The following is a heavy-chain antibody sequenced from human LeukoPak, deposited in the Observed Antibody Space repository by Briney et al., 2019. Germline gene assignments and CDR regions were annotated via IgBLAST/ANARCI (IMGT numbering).Heavy chain of an antibody. Sequence: GGSLRLSCAASGFTVSSNYMSWVRQAPGKGLEWVSVIYSRGSTYYADSVKGRFTISRDNSKNTLYLQMNGLRAEDTAVYYCATCSGWYGDEAFDIWGQGTMVTVSS. V-gene: IGHV3-53*01. CDR3: ATCSGWYGDEAFDI. CDR1: GFTVSSNY. J-gene: IGHJ3*02. D-gene: IGHD6-19*01. CDR2: IYSRGST.